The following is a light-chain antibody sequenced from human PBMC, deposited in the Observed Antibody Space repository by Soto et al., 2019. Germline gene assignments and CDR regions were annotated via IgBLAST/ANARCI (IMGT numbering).Light chain of an antibody. CDR3: SSYAGGNRLV. Sequence: QSAPTQPPSASGSPGQSVTISCTGTSGDVGGYNYVSWHQKHPGKVPKVIIFEVSKRPSGVPDRFSGSKSGNTASLTVSGLQPEDEADYYCSSYAGGNRLVFGRGTKLTVL. J-gene: IGLJ3*02. CDR2: EVS. V-gene: IGLV2-8*01. CDR1: SGDVGGYNY.